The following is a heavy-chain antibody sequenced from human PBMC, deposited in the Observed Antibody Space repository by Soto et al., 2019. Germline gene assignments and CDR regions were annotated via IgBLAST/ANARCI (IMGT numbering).Heavy chain of an antibody. Sequence: EVQLLESGGGLVQPGGSLRLSCAASGFTFSSYAMSWVRQAPGKGLEWVSAISGSGGSTYYADSVKGRFTISRDNSKNTMYLQMKSLRAEDTAVYYCAKGRGSSSGAWEAFDIWGQGTMVTVSS. D-gene: IGHD6-6*01. CDR3: AKGRGSSSGAWEAFDI. CDR1: GFTFSSYA. CDR2: ISGSGGST. J-gene: IGHJ3*02. V-gene: IGHV3-23*01.